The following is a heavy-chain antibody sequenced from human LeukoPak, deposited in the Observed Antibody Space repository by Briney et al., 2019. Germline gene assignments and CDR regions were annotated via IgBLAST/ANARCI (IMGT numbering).Heavy chain of an antibody. V-gene: IGHV1-69*13. CDR2: IIPIFGTA. Sequence: ASVKVSCKASGYTFTSYAISWVRQAPGQGLEWMGGIIPIFGTANYAQKFQGRVTITADESTSTAYMELSSLRSEDTAVYYCARESGYSYGYAILHWGQGTLVTVSS. CDR1: GYTFTSYA. D-gene: IGHD5-18*01. CDR3: ARESGYSYGYAILH. J-gene: IGHJ4*02.